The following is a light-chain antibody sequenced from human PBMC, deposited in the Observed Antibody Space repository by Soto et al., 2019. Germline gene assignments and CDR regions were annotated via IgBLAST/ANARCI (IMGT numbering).Light chain of an antibody. CDR2: EFS. V-gene: IGLV2-14*01. CDR3: TSYTTTGTLYV. J-gene: IGLJ1*01. Sequence: QSALTQPASVSGSPGQSITISCTGTSSDIGDYNYVSWYQQHPGKAPKLMIYEFSNRPSGVSNRFSGSKSGNTASLTISGLQAEDEADYYCTSYTTTGTLYVFGTGTKLTVL. CDR1: SSDIGDYNY.